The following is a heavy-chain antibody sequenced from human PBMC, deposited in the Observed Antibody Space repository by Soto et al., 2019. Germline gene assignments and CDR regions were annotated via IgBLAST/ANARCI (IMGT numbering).Heavy chain of an antibody. Sequence: EVQLVETGGGLIQPGGSLRLSCAASGFTVSSNYMSWVRQAPGKGLEWVSVIYSGGSTYYADSVQGRFTISRDNSKNTLYLQMNSLRAEDTAVYYGARDLSSIAAAGIYWGMDVWGQGTTVTVSS. CDR3: ARDLSSIAAAGIYWGMDV. V-gene: IGHV3-53*02. CDR2: IYSGGST. D-gene: IGHD6-13*01. CDR1: GFTVSSNY. J-gene: IGHJ6*02.